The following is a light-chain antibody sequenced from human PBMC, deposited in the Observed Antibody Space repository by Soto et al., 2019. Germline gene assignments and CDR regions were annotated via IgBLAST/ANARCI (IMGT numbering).Light chain of an antibody. CDR2: GAS. V-gene: IGKV3-20*01. Sequence: EIVLTQSPATLSLSPGERATLSCRASQSVSNHLAWYQLRPGQAPRLLIYGASSRATGIPDRFSGSGSGTDFTLTISRLEPEDFAVYYCQQYGSSPRITFGQGTRLEIK. J-gene: IGKJ5*01. CDR3: QQYGSSPRIT. CDR1: QSVSNH.